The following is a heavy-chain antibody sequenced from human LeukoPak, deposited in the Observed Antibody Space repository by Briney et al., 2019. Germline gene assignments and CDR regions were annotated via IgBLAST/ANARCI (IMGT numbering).Heavy chain of an antibody. CDR3: AKSFGYSRSWFDY. D-gene: IGHD6-13*01. Sequence: PGGCLRLSCAASGLTISSSGMSWVRQAPGKGLEWVSAISGSGYITHYADSVRGRFTISRDTSKDTLYLQMNSLRADDTAVYYCAKSFGYSRSWFDYWGHGTPVTVSS. CDR2: ISGSGYIT. J-gene: IGHJ4*01. CDR1: GLTISSSG. V-gene: IGHV3-23*01.